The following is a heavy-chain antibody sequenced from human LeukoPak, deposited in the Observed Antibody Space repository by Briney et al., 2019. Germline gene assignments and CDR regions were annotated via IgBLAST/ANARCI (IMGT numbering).Heavy chain of an antibody. CDR1: GGSFSGYY. V-gene: IGHV4-34*01. J-gene: IGHJ2*01. Sequence: KPSETLSLTCAVYGGSFSGYYWSWIRQPPGKGLEWIGEINHSGSTNYNPSLKSRVTISVDTSKNQFSLKLSSVTAADTAVYYCARVPSKDYDILFWYFDLWGRGTLVTVSS. CDR3: ARVPSKDYDILFWYFDL. CDR2: INHSGST. D-gene: IGHD3-22*01.